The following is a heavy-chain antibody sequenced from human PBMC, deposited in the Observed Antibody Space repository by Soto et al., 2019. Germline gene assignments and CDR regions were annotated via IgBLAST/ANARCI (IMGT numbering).Heavy chain of an antibody. Sequence: SETLSLTCNVSGGSIYTYYWNWIRQSPGKGLEWIGYISDGGSTNYNPSLESRVTISVDKSRNQLSLNLKSVTAADTAVYYCVRSVPAATWQYSGMDVWGQGTTVTVSS. CDR2: ISDGGST. CDR3: VRSVPAATWQYSGMDV. V-gene: IGHV4-59*12. D-gene: IGHD2-2*01. CDR1: GGSIYTYY. J-gene: IGHJ6*02.